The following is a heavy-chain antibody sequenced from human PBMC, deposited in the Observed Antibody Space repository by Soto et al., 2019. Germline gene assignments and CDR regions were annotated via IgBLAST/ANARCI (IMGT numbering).Heavy chain of an antibody. J-gene: IGHJ4*02. CDR1: GFSLDTSPMG. CDR2: IFWDDDK. Sequence: SGPTLVNTTQTLTLTCTFSGFSLDTSPMGVGWIRQPPAKALEWLGLIFWDDDKRYRPSLQRRLTITNDTSKNQVVLKMTDMDPVDTAKYYCIHTDDIFGAAGTDYWGQGAMVTVYS. V-gene: IGHV2-5*02. D-gene: IGHD3-9*01. CDR3: IHTDDIFGAAGTDY.